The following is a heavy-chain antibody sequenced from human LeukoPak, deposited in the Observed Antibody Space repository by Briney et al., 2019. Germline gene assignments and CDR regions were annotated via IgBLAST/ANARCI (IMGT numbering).Heavy chain of an antibody. CDR1: GGSISSGGYS. Sequence: SQTLSLTCAVSGGSISSGGYSWSWIRQPPGKGLGWIGYIYHSGSTYYNPSLKSRVTISVDRSKNQFSLKLSSVTAADTAVYYCARGPRGCSSTSCTTNWFDPWGQGTLVTVSS. J-gene: IGHJ5*02. V-gene: IGHV4-30-2*01. CDR2: IYHSGST. D-gene: IGHD2-2*01. CDR3: ARGPRGCSSTSCTTNWFDP.